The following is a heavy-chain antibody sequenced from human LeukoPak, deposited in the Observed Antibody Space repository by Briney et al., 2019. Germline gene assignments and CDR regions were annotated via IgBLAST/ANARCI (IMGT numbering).Heavy chain of an antibody. Sequence: GGSLRLSCAASGFTFSTYWMSWVRQAPGKGLEWVAKIKEDGSEKFYVDSVRGRFTISRDNAKNSLYLQMNTLRAEDTAVYYCAREGSGLDYWGQGTLVTVSS. V-gene: IGHV3-7*03. CDR3: AREGSGLDY. CDR2: IKEDGSEK. CDR1: GFTFSTYW. J-gene: IGHJ4*02. D-gene: IGHD2-15*01.